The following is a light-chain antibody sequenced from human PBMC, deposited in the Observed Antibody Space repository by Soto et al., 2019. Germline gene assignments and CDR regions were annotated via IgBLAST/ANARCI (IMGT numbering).Light chain of an antibody. CDR2: EVS. J-gene: IGLJ1*01. Sequence: QSVLTQPPSVSGSPGQSVSISCTGTSSDVGSYNRVSWYQQPPGTAPKLMIYEVSNRPSGVPDRFSGSKSGNTASLTISGLQAEDEADYYCSSYTSNNTYVFGTGTKVTVL. V-gene: IGLV2-18*02. CDR1: SSDVGSYNR. CDR3: SSYTSNNTYV.